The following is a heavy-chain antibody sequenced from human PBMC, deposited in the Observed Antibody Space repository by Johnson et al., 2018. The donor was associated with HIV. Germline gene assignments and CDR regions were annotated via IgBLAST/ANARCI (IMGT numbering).Heavy chain of an antibody. D-gene: IGHD3-16*01. CDR1: GFTFSSYG. CDR2: ISSSGSTI. J-gene: IGHJ3*02. Sequence: VQLVESGGGVVQPGRSLRLSCAASGFTFSSYGMHWVRQAPGKGLEWVSYISSSGSTIYYADSVKGRFTISRDNAKNSLYLQMNSLRAEDTAVYYCARVTPQRGDNDVFDIWGQGTMVTVSS. V-gene: IGHV3-48*03. CDR3: ARVTPQRGDNDVFDI.